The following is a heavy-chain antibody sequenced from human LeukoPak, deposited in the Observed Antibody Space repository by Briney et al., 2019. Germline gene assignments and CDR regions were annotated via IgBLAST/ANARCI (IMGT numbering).Heavy chain of an antibody. D-gene: IGHD4-11*01. CDR1: GLTFSNYW. V-gene: IGHV3-74*01. CDR2: ISSDGTNT. J-gene: IGHJ4*02. Sequence: GGSLRLSCAASGLTFSNYWMHWVRQSPGKGLVWVSRISSDGTNTNYADSVKGRFTISRDNAENTLYLQMTSLRAQDTAVYYCARDPGHSNYINDYWAQGTLVTVSS. CDR3: ARDPGHSNYINDY.